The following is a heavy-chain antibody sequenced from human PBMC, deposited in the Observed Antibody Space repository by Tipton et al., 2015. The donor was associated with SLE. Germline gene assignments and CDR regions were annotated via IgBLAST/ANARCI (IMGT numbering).Heavy chain of an antibody. CDR2: IYYSGST. CDR1: GGSISSSSYY. D-gene: IGHD3-10*01. J-gene: IGHJ4*02. V-gene: IGHV4-39*01. Sequence: TLSLTCTVSGGSISSSSYYWGWIRHPPGKGLEWIGSIYYSGSTYYNPALKSRVTISVETSKNQFSLKLSPVTAADTAVYYCASLWFRGLSVWGQGTLVTVSS. CDR3: ASLWFRGLSV.